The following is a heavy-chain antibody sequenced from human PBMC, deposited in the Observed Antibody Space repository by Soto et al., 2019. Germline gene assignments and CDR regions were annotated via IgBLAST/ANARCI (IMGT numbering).Heavy chain of an antibody. CDR3: SRQASGYYYGWFDT. J-gene: IGHJ5*02. D-gene: IGHD3-22*01. V-gene: IGHV4-39*01. CDR1: GGSILDSTYY. Sequence: QLLLQESGPGLVKPSETLSLTCTVSGGSILDSTYYWAWIRQSPGKGLEWVGTIFYSGGTFYTPSLKRRVTMSVDTTNNPFTLKLMYVTAADTAVYYGSRQASGYYYGWFDTWGQGTLVTVSS. CDR2: IFYSGGT.